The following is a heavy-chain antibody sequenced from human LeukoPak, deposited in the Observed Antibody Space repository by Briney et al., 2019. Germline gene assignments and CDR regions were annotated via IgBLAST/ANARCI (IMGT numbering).Heavy chain of an antibody. J-gene: IGHJ5*02. CDR3: ARLNWDDGEVSGFDQ. V-gene: IGHV3-7*01. CDR1: GFSFRNTW. Sequence: GGSLRLSCTTSGFSFRNTWMSWVRQAPGKGLEWVANIKQDETEIYYADSMKGRFTISRDNAKRSLYLQMSNLRAEDTAVYYCARLNWDDGEVSGFDQWGQGILVTVSS. D-gene: IGHD1-26*01. CDR2: IKQDETEI.